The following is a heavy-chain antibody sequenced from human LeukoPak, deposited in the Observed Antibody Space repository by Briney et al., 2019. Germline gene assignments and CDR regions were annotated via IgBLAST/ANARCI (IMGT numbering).Heavy chain of an antibody. CDR2: IYPGDSDT. J-gene: IGHJ4*02. Sequence: GESLKISCKGSGYSFTSYWIGWVRQMPGKGLEWMGIIYPGDSDTRYSPSFQGQVTISADKSISTAYLQWSSLKASDTAMYYCARMGYSGYSPYYFDYWGQGTLVTVSS. V-gene: IGHV5-51*01. D-gene: IGHD5-12*01. CDR1: GYSFTSYW. CDR3: ARMGYSGYSPYYFDY.